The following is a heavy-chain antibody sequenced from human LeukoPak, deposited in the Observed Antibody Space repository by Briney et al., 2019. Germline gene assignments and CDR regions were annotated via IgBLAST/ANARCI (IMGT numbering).Heavy chain of an antibody. CDR2: IYSGGST. D-gene: IGHD3-22*01. CDR3: ARDRSGMIVVVHFDY. CDR1: GFTVSSNY. Sequence: GGSLRLSCAASGFTVSSNYMSWVRQAPGKGLEWVSVIYSGGSTYYADSVKGRFTISRDNAKNSLYLQMNSLRAEDTAVYYCARDRSGMIVVVHFDYWGQGTLVTVSS. J-gene: IGHJ4*02. V-gene: IGHV3-66*01.